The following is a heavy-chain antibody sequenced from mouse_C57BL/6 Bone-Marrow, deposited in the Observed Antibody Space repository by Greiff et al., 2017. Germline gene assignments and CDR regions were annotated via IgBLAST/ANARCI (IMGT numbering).Heavy chain of an antibody. CDR3: TVVATNWYFDV. Sequence: EVHLVESGGDLVKPGGSLTLSCAASGFTFSSYGMSWVRQTPDKRLEWVATISSGGSYTYYPDSVKGRFTISSAHAKNTLYLQMSSLKSEDTAMYYCTVVATNWYFDVWGTGTTVTVSS. CDR1: GFTFSSYG. V-gene: IGHV5-6*01. D-gene: IGHD1-1*01. J-gene: IGHJ1*03. CDR2: ISSGGSYT.